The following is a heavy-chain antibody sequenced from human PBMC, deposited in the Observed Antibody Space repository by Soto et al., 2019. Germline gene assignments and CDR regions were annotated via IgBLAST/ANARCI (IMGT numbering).Heavy chain of an antibody. CDR3: VKDLRTMVRGVGAYYFDN. Sequence: HVQLVESGGGVVQPGRSLRLSCGASGFTFNIYGMHWVRQAPGKGLEWVAVTSYDGSDKFYADSVKGRFTISRDNSKNTLYLEMNSLRTDDTAFYYCVKDLRTMVRGVGAYYFDNCGQGTLVTVSS. CDR1: GFTFNIYG. V-gene: IGHV3-30*18. J-gene: IGHJ4*02. CDR2: TSYDGSDK. D-gene: IGHD3-10*01.